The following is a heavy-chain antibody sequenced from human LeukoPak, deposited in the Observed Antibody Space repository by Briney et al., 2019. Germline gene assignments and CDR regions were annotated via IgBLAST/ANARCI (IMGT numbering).Heavy chain of an antibody. CDR3: ARDFYYYIDV. Sequence: GGSLRLSCTASGFTFSGYWMTWVRQAPGKGLEWVANIKQDGSEKHYVDSVRGRFTISRENAKNSLHLQMNSLRAEDTAVYYCARDFYYYIDVWGKGTTVTVSS. CDR1: GFTFSGYW. J-gene: IGHJ6*03. CDR2: IKQDGSEK. V-gene: IGHV3-7*01.